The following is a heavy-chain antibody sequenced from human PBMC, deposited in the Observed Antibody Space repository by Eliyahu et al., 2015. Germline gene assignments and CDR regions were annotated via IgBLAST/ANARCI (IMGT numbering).Heavy chain of an antibody. V-gene: IGHV3-21*01. Sequence: EVQLVESGGGLVKPGGSLXLSCAASGFTFSSYSMNWVRQAPGKGLAWVSSISSSSSYIXYADSVKGRFTISRDNAKNSLYLQMNSLRAEDTAVYYCARVTVWGSGMDVWGQGTTVTVSS. CDR2: ISSSSSYI. D-gene: IGHD2-8*01. CDR1: GFTFSSYS. CDR3: ARVTVWGSGMDV. J-gene: IGHJ6*02.